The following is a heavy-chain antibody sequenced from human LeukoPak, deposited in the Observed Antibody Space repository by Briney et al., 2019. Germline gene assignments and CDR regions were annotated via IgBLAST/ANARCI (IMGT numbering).Heavy chain of an antibody. V-gene: IGHV3-30*03. CDR1: GFTFSRYG. CDR3: ARDEYLWVVIQLGLFDY. CDR2: ISSDGNNK. D-gene: IGHD2-2*01. J-gene: IGHJ4*02. Sequence: HPGGSLRPSCAASGFTFSRYGMHWVRQAPGKGLEWVAVISSDGNNKYYADSVKGRFTISRDNSKNTLYLQMNSLRAEDTAVYYCARDEYLWVVIQLGLFDYWGQGTLVTVSS.